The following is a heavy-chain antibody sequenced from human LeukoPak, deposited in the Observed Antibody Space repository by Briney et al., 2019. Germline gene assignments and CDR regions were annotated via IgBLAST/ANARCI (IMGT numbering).Heavy chain of an antibody. V-gene: IGHV1-46*01. D-gene: IGHD1-26*01. Sequence: GASVKVSCKASGYTFTSYYMHWVRQAPGQGLEWMGIINPSGGSTSYAQKFQGRVTMTRDTSTSTVYMELSSLRSEDTAVYYCARESGSYSVGYAFDIWGQGTMVTVSS. CDR1: GYTFTSYY. CDR3: ARESGSYSVGYAFDI. CDR2: INPSGGST. J-gene: IGHJ3*02.